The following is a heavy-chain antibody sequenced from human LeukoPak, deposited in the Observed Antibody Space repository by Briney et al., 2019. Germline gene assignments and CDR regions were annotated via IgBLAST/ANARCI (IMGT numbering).Heavy chain of an antibody. CDR3: ARSYSSSWYGVDY. D-gene: IGHD6-13*01. Sequence: ASETLSLTCAVYGGSFSGYYWSWIRQPPGKGLEWIGEINHSGSTNYNPSLKSRVTISVDTSKNQFSLKLSSVTAADTAVYYCARSYSSSWYGVDYWGQGTLVTVSS. CDR1: GGSFSGYY. CDR2: INHSGST. J-gene: IGHJ4*02. V-gene: IGHV4-34*01.